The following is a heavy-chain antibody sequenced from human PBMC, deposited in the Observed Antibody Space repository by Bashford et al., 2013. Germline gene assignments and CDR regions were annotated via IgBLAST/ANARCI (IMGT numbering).Heavy chain of an antibody. Sequence: WVRQAPGQGLEWMGGIIPIFGTANYAQKFQGRVTITADESTSTAYMELSSLRSEDTAVYYCARSRLRVAVAGQKKANYYFYGMDVWGQGTTVTVSS. V-gene: IGHV1-69*01. J-gene: IGHJ6*02. CDR2: IIPIFGTA. D-gene: IGHD6-19*01. CDR3: ARSRLRVAVAGQKKANYYFYGMDV.